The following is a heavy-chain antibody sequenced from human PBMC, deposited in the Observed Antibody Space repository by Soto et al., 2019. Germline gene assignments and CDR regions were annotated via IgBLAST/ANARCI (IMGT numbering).Heavy chain of an antibody. V-gene: IGHV3-23*01. J-gene: IGHJ4*02. Sequence: HPGGSLRLSCAASGFTFSSYAMSWVRQAPGKGLEWVSAISGSGGSTYYADSVKGRFTISRDNSKNTLYLQMNSLRAEDTAVYYCAKEEDPPSPLYGPFDYWGQGTLVTVSS. CDR1: GFTFSSYA. D-gene: IGHD3-10*01. CDR3: AKEEDPPSPLYGPFDY. CDR2: ISGSGGST.